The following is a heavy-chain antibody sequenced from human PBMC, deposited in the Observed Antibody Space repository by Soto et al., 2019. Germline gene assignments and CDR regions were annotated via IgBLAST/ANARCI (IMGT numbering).Heavy chain of an antibody. J-gene: IGHJ4*02. V-gene: IGHV3-23*01. CDR3: AKKFSYGSGTYLYYFDY. CDR2: INYSGGST. Sequence: ESLKISCAASGFTFSSYSMNWVRQAPGKGLEWDSTINYSGGSTYYADSVKARFTVSRDNSMNTLYLQMNSLRAEDTAVYYCAKKFSYGSGTYLYYFDYWGQGTLVTVSS. D-gene: IGHD3-10*01. CDR1: GFTFSSYS.